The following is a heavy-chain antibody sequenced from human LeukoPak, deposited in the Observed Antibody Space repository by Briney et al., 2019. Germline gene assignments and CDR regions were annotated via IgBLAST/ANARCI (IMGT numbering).Heavy chain of an antibody. V-gene: IGHV4-39*01. D-gene: IGHD2-2*01. CDR2: IYYSGST. CDR1: GGSISSNSYY. J-gene: IGHJ4*02. Sequence: SETLSLTCTVSGGSISSNSYYWGWIRPPPGKGLEWFGSIYYSGSTYYTLSLKSRVTIYVDKSKYQFSLQLSSVTAADTAVYYRARILCSCKSCYSGYWGQGTLVTVSS. CDR3: ARILCSCKSCYSGY.